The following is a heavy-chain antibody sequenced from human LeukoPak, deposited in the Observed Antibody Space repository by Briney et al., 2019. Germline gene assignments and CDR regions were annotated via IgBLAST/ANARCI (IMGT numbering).Heavy chain of an antibody. Sequence: RASVKVSCKVSGYTLTELSMHWVRQAPGKGLEWMGGFDPEDGETIYAQKFQGRVTMTEDTSTDTAYMELSSLRSEDTAVYYCATVFGALGAFDIWGQGTMVTVSS. D-gene: IGHD3-10*01. V-gene: IGHV1-24*01. CDR3: ATVFGALGAFDI. CDR2: FDPEDGET. J-gene: IGHJ3*02. CDR1: GYTLTELS.